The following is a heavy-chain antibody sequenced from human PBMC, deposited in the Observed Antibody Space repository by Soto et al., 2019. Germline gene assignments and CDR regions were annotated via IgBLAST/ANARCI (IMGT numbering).Heavy chain of an antibody. CDR2: IRSKAYGGTT. V-gene: IGHV3-49*03. J-gene: IGHJ4*02. CDR1: GFTFGDYA. CDR3: TLDASGKTVFDY. D-gene: IGHD3-10*01. Sequence: GGSLRLSCTASGFTFGDYAMSWFRQAPGKGLEWVGFIRSKAYGGTTEYAASVKGRFTISRDDSKSIAYLQMNSLKTEDTAVYYCTLDASGKTVFDYWGQGTLVTVSS.